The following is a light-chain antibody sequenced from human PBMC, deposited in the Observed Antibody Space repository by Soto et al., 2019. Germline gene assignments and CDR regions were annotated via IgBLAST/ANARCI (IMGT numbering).Light chain of an antibody. Sequence: EFVLTQSPATLSLSPGERATLSCRASQSVSSYLAWYQQKPGQAPRLLIYDFSNRATGIPARFSGSGSGTDFTLTISSLEPEDFAVYYCQQHGTFGGGTKVEIK. CDR3: QQHGT. CDR1: QSVSSY. CDR2: DFS. J-gene: IGKJ4*01. V-gene: IGKV3-11*01.